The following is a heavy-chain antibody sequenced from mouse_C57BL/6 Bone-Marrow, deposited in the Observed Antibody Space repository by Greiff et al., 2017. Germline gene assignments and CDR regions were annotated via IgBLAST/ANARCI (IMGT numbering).Heavy chain of an antibody. CDR3: TTEVKDY. J-gene: IGHJ2*01. D-gene: IGHD2-2*01. CDR2: IDPENGDT. Sequence: VQLKESGAELVRPGASVKLSCTASGFNIKDDYMHWVKQRPEQGLELIGWIDPENGDTEYASKFQGKATITADTSSNTAYLQLSSLTSEDTAVYYCTTEVKDYWGQGTTLTVSS. V-gene: IGHV14-4*01. CDR1: GFNIKDDY.